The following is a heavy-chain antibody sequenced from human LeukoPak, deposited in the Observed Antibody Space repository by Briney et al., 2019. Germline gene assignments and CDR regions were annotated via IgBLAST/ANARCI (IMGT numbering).Heavy chain of an antibody. V-gene: IGHV4-59*01. CDR1: GGSISDYS. D-gene: IGHD3-10*01. CDR2: IYYSGSA. J-gene: IGHJ4*02. Sequence: SETLSLTCTVSGGSISDYSWSWIRQPPGKGLEWIGNIYYSGSANHNPSLKSRVTISRDTSKNQFSLKLTSVTTADTAVYYCARGDGLWFGELFTYWGQGTPVTVSS. CDR3: ARGDGLWFGELFTY.